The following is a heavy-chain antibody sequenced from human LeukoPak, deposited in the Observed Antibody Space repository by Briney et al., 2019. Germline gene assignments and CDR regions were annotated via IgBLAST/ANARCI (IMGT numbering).Heavy chain of an antibody. D-gene: IGHD3-16*01. CDR3: ARVLDYDYVSEHQIIYYYGMDV. V-gene: IGHV1-69*13. CDR1: GGTFSSYA. Sequence: SVTVSCKASGGTFSSYAISWVRQAPGQGLEWMGGIIPIFGTANYAQKFQGRVTITADESTSTAYMELSSLRSEDTAVYYCARVLDYDYVSEHQIIYYYGMDVWGQGTTVTVSS. J-gene: IGHJ6*02. CDR2: IIPIFGTA.